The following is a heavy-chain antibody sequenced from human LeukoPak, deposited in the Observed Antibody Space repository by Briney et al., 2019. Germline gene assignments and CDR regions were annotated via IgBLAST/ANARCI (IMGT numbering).Heavy chain of an antibody. Sequence: GGSLRLSCAASGFTFSSYSMNWVRQAPGKGLEWVSSISSSSSYIYYADSVKGRFTISRDNSKNTLYLQMNSLRAEDTAVYYCAKNRGTTSSALVYWGQGTLVTVSS. CDR2: ISSSSSYI. V-gene: IGHV3-21*04. CDR1: GFTFSSYS. J-gene: IGHJ4*02. CDR3: AKNRGTTSSALVY. D-gene: IGHD2-2*01.